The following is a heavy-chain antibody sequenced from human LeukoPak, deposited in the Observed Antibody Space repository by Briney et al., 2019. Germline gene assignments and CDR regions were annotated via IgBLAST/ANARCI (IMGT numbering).Heavy chain of an antibody. J-gene: IGHJ3*02. V-gene: IGHV3-7*01. Sequence: PGGSLRLSCAASGFTFSDFYMSWIRQAPGKGLEWVANIKQGGSEKYYVDSVKGRFTISRDNAKNSLYLQMNSLRAEDTAVYYCASIDSSGYYSPDAFDIWGQGTMVTVSS. CDR1: GFTFSDFY. CDR3: ASIDSSGYYSPDAFDI. D-gene: IGHD3-22*01. CDR2: IKQGGSEK.